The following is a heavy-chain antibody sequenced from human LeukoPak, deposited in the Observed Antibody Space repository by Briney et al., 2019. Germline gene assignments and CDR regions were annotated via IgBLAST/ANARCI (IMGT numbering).Heavy chain of an antibody. Sequence: SETLSLTCTVSGGSISSYYWSWIRQPPGKGLEWIGYIYYSGSTNYNPSLKSRVTISVDTSKNQFSLKLSSVTAADTAVYYCARVAWFGAVAGTMGENWGQGTLVTVSS. V-gene: IGHV4-59*01. CDR3: ARVAWFGAVAGTMGEN. CDR1: GGSISSYY. J-gene: IGHJ4*02. D-gene: IGHD6-19*01. CDR2: IYYSGST.